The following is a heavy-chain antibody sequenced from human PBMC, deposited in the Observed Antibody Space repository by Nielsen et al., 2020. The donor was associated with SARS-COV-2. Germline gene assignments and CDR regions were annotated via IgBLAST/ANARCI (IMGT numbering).Heavy chain of an antibody. CDR3: ARPLYYYDSSGYLY. CDR1: GFTFSSYW. CDR2: IKQDGSEK. V-gene: IGHV3-7*01. J-gene: IGHJ4*02. Sequence: GESLKISCAASGFTFSSYWMSWVRQAPGKGLEWVANIKQDGSEKYYVDSVKGRFTISRDNAKNSLYLQMNSLRAEDTAVYYCARPLYYYDSSGYLYWGQGTLVTVSS. D-gene: IGHD3-22*01.